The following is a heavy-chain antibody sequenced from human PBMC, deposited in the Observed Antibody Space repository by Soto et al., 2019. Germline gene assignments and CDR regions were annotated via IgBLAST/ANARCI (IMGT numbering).Heavy chain of an antibody. D-gene: IGHD6-6*01. CDR3: AKQVGSSSSDLGY. Sequence: GESLKICCKGSGYSFRSYWIAWVRQRPGKGLEWMGIIYPDGSDTRYNPSFQGQVTISADKSISTAYLQWTSLKASDSVFYYCAKQVGSSSSDLGYWGQRLLVTVSS. CDR1: GYSFRSYW. J-gene: IGHJ4*02. CDR2: IYPDGSDT. V-gene: IGHV5-51*01.